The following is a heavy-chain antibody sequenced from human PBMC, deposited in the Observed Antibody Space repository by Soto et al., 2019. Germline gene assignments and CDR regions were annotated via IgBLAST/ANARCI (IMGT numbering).Heavy chain of an antibody. CDR1: GFTFSSYS. V-gene: IGHV3-21*01. D-gene: IGHD3-10*01. CDR3: ARDPGMVRGVIARPYGMDV. Sequence: SGGSLRLSCAASGFTFSSYSMNWVRQAPGKGLEWVSSISSSSSYIYYADSVKGRFTISRDNAKNSLYLQMNSLRAEDTAVYYCARDPGMVRGVIARPYGMDVWGQGTTVTVSS. J-gene: IGHJ6*02. CDR2: ISSSSSYI.